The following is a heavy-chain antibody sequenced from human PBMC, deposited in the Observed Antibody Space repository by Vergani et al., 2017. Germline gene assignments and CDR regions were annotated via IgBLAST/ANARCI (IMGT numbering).Heavy chain of an antibody. CDR2: ITPIIGTP. J-gene: IGHJ4*02. CDR3: ARNSSXTIFGVVSHYFDY. V-gene: IGHV1-69*01. CDR1: GGTFSTSS. Sequence: QVQLVQSGAEVKMPGSSVKVSCKASGGTFSTSSISWLRQAPGQGLEWLGGITPIIGTPNYPQKFKGRVTVTADESTGTAYMELTSLTYEDTAVYYCARNSSXTIFGVVSHYFDYWGPGTLVTVSS. D-gene: IGHD3-3*01.